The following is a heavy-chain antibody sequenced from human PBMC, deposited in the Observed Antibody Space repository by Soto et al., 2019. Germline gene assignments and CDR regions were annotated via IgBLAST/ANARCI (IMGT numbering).Heavy chain of an antibody. D-gene: IGHD6-6*01. CDR3: ARSAKYSRNYYYYGMDV. V-gene: IGHV1-69*13. Sequence: SVKVSCKASGGTFSSYAISWVRQAPGQGLEWMGGIIPIFGTANYAQKFQGRVTITADESTSTAYMELSSLRSEDTAVYYCARSAKYSRNYYYYGMDVWGQGTTVTVSS. CDR2: IIPIFGTA. J-gene: IGHJ6*02. CDR1: GGTFSSYA.